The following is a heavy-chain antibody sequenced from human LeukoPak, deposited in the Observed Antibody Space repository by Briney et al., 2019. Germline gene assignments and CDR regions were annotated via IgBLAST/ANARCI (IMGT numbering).Heavy chain of an antibody. Sequence: SETLSLTCTVSGGSISSYYWSWIRQPPGKGLEWIGHIYYSGSTNYNPSLKSRVTISVDTSKNQFSLKLSSVTAADTAVYYCATIEGYYYYMDVWGKGTTVTVSS. V-gene: IGHV4-59*01. CDR3: ATIEGYYYYMDV. D-gene: IGHD5-24*01. CDR2: IYYSGST. J-gene: IGHJ6*03. CDR1: GGSISSYY.